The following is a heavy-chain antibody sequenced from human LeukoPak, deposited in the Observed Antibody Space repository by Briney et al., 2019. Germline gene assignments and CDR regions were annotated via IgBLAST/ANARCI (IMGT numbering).Heavy chain of an antibody. Sequence: SVKVSCKASGGTFSSYAISWVRQAPGQGLEWMEGIIPIFGTANYAQKFQGRVTITTDESTSTAYMELSSLRSEDTAVYYCARGPREVDYYDSSGHVLGWFDPWGQGTLVTVSS. CDR1: GGTFSSYA. CDR3: ARGPREVDYYDSSGHVLGWFDP. CDR2: IIPIFGTA. V-gene: IGHV1-69*05. J-gene: IGHJ5*02. D-gene: IGHD3-22*01.